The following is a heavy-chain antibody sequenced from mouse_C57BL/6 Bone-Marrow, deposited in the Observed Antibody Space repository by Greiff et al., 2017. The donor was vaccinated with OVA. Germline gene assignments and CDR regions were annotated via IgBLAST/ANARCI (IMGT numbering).Heavy chain of an antibody. D-gene: IGHD2-4*01. CDR2: ISDGGSYT. CDR1: GFTFSSYA. Sequence: EVQVVESGGGLVKPGGSLKLSCAASGFTFSSYAMSWVRQTPEKRLEWVATISDGGSYTYYPDNVKGRFTISRDNAKNNLYLQMSHLKSEDTAMYYCARDPYDYDVPFAYWGQGTLVTVSA. V-gene: IGHV5-4*01. J-gene: IGHJ3*01. CDR3: ARDPYDYDVPFAY.